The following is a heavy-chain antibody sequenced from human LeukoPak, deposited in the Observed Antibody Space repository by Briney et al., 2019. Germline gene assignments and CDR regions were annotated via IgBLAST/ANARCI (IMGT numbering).Heavy chain of an antibody. D-gene: IGHD6-6*01. J-gene: IGHJ6*03. CDR2: IKQDGSEK. V-gene: IGHV3-7*01. CDR3: ARGPDSSSRYILPYYYYYMDV. Sequence: GGSLRLSCAASGFTFSSYWMSWVRQAPGKGLEWVANIKQDGSEKYYVDSVKGRFTISRDNAKNSLYLQMNSLRAEDTAVYYCARGPDSSSRYILPYYYYYMDVWGKGTTVTVSS. CDR1: GFTFSSYW.